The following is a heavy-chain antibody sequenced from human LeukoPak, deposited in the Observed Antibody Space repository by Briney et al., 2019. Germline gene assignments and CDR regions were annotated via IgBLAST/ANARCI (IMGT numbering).Heavy chain of an antibody. D-gene: IGHD5-12*01. CDR2: ISSSGGST. CDR1: GFTLNNAW. CDR3: AKEPTITGY. Sequence: GGSLRLSCAASGFTLNNAWMSWVRQAPGKGLEWVSAISSSGGSTYYADSVKGRFTISRDNSKNTLYLQMNSLRAEDTAVYYCAKEPTITGYWGQGTLVTVSS. J-gene: IGHJ4*02. V-gene: IGHV3-23*01.